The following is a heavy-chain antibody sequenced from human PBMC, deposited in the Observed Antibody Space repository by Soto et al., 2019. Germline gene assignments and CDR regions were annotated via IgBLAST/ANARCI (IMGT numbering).Heavy chain of an antibody. CDR2: IIPIFGTA. CDR1: GGTFSSYA. J-gene: IGHJ5*02. Sequence: SVKVSCKASGGTFSSYAISWVRQAPGQGLEWMGGIIPIFGTANYAQKFQGRFTITADESTSTAYMELSSLRSEDTAVYYCARGHSLRLGHWFDPWGQGTLVTVSS. CDR3: ARGHSLRLGHWFDP. V-gene: IGHV1-69*13. D-gene: IGHD3-10*01.